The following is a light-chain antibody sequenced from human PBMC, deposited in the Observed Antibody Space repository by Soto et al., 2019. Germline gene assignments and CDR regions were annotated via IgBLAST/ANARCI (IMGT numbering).Light chain of an antibody. V-gene: IGKV1-8*01. CDR1: QGISSY. Sequence: AIRITQSPSSVSASTGDRVTITCRASQGISSYLAWYQRKPGKAPKLLIYAASTLQSGVPSRFSGSGSGTDFTLTISCLQSEDFATYYCQQYYSYPPTFGQGTKVDI. CDR2: AAS. CDR3: QQYYSYPPT. J-gene: IGKJ1*01.